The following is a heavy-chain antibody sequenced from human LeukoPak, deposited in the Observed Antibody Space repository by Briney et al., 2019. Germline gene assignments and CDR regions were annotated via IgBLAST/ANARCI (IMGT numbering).Heavy chain of an antibody. J-gene: IGHJ4*02. Sequence: SETLSLTCTVSGGSISSGSYYWSWIRQPAGKGLEWIGRIYTSGSTNYNPSLKRRVTISVDTSKNQFSLKLSSVTAADTAVYYCARSRRYGDYEKGYYFDYWGQGTLVTVSS. CDR2: IYTSGST. V-gene: IGHV4-61*02. CDR1: GGSISSGSYY. D-gene: IGHD4-17*01. CDR3: ARSRRYGDYEKGYYFDY.